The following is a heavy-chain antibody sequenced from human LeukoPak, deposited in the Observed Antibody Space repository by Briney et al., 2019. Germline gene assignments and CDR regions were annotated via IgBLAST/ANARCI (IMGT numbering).Heavy chain of an antibody. D-gene: IGHD3-10*01. CDR1: GYSFTSYW. CDR2: ISPGDPDT. J-gene: IGHJ4*02. CDR3: ARAAYGSGTYFTRSFDY. Sequence: GESLKISCKGSGYSFTSYWISWVRQMPGKGLEWMGTISPGDPDTRYSPSFQGQVTISADKSVSTAYLQWSSLKASDTAMYYCARAAYGSGTYFTRSFDYWGQGTLVTVSS. V-gene: IGHV5-51*01.